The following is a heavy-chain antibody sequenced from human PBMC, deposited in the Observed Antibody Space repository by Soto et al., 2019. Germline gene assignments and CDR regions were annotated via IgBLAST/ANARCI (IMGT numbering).Heavy chain of an antibody. Sequence: SETLSLTCAVYGESFSGYYWSWIRQPPGKGLEWIGEIIHSGSTNYNPSLKSRVTVSVDTSKKQFSLKLDSVTAADTAVYYCARRGGGYYPYYFDYWGQGGLVTVSS. J-gene: IGHJ4*02. V-gene: IGHV4-34*12. D-gene: IGHD3-22*01. CDR1: GESFSGYY. CDR2: IIHSGST. CDR3: ARRGGGYYPYYFDY.